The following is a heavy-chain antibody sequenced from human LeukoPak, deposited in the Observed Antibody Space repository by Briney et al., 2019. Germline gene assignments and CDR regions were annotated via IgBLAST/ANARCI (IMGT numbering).Heavy chain of an antibody. CDR1: GFTFDDYG. V-gene: IGHV3-20*04. Sequence: GGSLRLSCAASGFTFDDYGMSWVRQAPGKGLEWVSGINWNGGSTGYADSVKGRFTISRDNAKNSLYLQMNSLRAEDTALYYCARDGLNDFWSGYTIDYWGQGTLVTVSS. CDR2: INWNGGST. CDR3: ARDGLNDFWSGYTIDY. D-gene: IGHD3-3*01. J-gene: IGHJ4*02.